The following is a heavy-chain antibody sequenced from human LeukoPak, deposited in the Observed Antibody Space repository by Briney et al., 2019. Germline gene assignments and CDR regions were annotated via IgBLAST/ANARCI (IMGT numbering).Heavy chain of an antibody. V-gene: IGHV3-30*18. D-gene: IGHD3-16*02. CDR1: GFTFRSYG. CDR3: AKDRVWGSYRYFDY. J-gene: IGHJ4*02. CDR2: ISYDGSNK. Sequence: GGSLRLSCAAYGFTFRSYGMHWVRQAPGKGLEWVAVISYDGSNKYYADSVKGRFTISRDNSKNTLYLQMNSLRAEDTAVYYCAKDRVWGSYRYFDYWGQGTLVTVSS.